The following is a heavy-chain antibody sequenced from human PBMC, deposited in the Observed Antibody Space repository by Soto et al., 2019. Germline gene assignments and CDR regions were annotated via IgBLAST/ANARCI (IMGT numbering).Heavy chain of an antibody. CDR2: ISSSSSYI. CDR3: ARDCTWVERPNDQQLLYYYGMDV. V-gene: IGHV3-21*01. D-gene: IGHD1-1*01. J-gene: IGHJ6*02. Sequence: PGGSLRLSCAASGFTFSSYSMNWVRQAPGKGLEWVSSISSSSSYIYYADSVKGRFTISRDNAKNSLYLQMNSLRAEDTAVYYCARDCTWVERPNDQQLLYYYGMDVWGQGTTVTVSS. CDR1: GFTFSSYS.